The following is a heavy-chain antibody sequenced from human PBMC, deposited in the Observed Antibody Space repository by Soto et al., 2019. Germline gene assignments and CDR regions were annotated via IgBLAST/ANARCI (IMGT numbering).Heavy chain of an antibody. D-gene: IGHD4-17*01. CDR2: MNPNSGNT. CDR3: ARSPVCYGDLRAEYLQH. V-gene: IGHV1-8*01. CDR1: GYTFTSYY. Sequence: GASVKVSCNASGYTFTSYYINWVRQATGQGLEWMGWMNPNSGNTGYAQKFQGRVTMTRNTSISTAYMELSSLRSEDTAVYYCARSPVCYGDLRAEYLQHWGPGTLVTVSS. J-gene: IGHJ1*01.